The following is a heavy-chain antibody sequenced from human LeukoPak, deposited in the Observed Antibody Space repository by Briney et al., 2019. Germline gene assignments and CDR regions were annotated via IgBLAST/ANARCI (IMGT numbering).Heavy chain of an antibody. D-gene: IGHD6-19*01. CDR2: IYYSGDT. CDR1: DGSISSNSYY. CDR3: ARETAVAGDIGFIDY. V-gene: IGHV4-39*07. J-gene: IGHJ4*02. Sequence: PSETLSLTCTVSDGSISSNSYYWGWIRQPPGKGLEWIANIYYSGDTYYNPSLKSRVAISVDTSKNQFSLKLRSVTAADTAVYYCARETAVAGDIGFIDYWGQGTLVTVSS.